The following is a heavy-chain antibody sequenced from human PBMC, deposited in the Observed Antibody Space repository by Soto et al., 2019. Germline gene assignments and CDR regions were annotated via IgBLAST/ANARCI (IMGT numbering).Heavy chain of an antibody. V-gene: IGHV4-39*01. CDR3: ARHGFTYYYDSSGYYYFDY. J-gene: IGHJ4*02. Sequence: QLQLQESGPGLVKPSETLSLTCTVSGGSISSSSYYWGWIRQPPGKGLEWIGSIYYSGSTYYNPSLKSRVTISVDTSKNQSSLKLSSVTAADTAVYYCARHGFTYYYDSSGYYYFDYWGQGTLVTVSS. CDR2: IYYSGST. D-gene: IGHD3-22*01. CDR1: GGSISSSSYY.